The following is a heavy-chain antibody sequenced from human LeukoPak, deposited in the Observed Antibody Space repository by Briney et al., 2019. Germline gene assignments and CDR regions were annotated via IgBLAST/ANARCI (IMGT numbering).Heavy chain of an antibody. V-gene: IGHV3-30*02. CDR3: AADYYDSSGYYYVPFDY. CDR1: GFTVSSNY. J-gene: IGHJ4*02. Sequence: GGSLRLSCAASGFTVSSNYMSWVRQAPGKGLEWVAFIRYDGSNKYYADSVKGRFTIPRDNSKNTLYLQMNSLRAEDTAVYYCAADYYDSSGYYYVPFDYWGQGTLVTVSS. D-gene: IGHD3-22*01. CDR2: IRYDGSNK.